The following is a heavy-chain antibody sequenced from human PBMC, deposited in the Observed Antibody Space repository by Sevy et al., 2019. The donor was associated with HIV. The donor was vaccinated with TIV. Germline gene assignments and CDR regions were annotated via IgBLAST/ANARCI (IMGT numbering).Heavy chain of an antibody. J-gene: IGHJ2*01. CDR2: IYTGGST. CDR3: ARDHGGVQDWYFDL. D-gene: IGHD2-8*02. Sequence: GGSLRLSCAASGFTVSNNYMSWVRQAPGKGLEWVSVIYTGGSTYYVDSVEGRFTMSRDDSKNTVYLEMNNLSAEDTAIYYCARDHGGVQDWYFDLWGRGTLVTLSS. V-gene: IGHV3-53*01. CDR1: GFTVSNNY.